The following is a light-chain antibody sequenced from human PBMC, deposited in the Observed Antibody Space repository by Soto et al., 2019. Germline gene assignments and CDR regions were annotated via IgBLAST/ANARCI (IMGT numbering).Light chain of an antibody. J-gene: IGLJ3*02. CDR1: SGHSNYA. V-gene: IGLV4-69*01. Sequence: QLVLTQSPSASASLGASVKLTCTLSSGHSNYAIAWHQQQPEKGPRFLMKLNSDGSHSRGDGIPDRFSGSSSGAERYLTISSLQSEDEADYYCLLYYRLIWVFGGGTKLTVL. CDR3: LLYYRLIWV. CDR2: LNSDGSH.